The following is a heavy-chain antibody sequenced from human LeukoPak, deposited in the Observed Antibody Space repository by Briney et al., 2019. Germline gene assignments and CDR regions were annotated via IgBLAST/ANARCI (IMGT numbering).Heavy chain of an antibody. V-gene: IGHV3-23*01. J-gene: IGHJ3*01. CDR2: IGASGEST. Sequence: GGSLRLSCAASGFTFTKHAMSWVRQAPGKGLEWVSLIGASGESTYYADSVKGRFTISRDNSKNTLSLQMNSLRVEDTAMYFCAKDIQLSTWGLGTMVTVSS. CDR3: AKDIQLST. CDR1: GFTFTKHA. D-gene: IGHD5-18*01.